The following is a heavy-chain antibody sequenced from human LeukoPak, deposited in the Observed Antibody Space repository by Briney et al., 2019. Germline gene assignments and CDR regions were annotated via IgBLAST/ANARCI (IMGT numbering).Heavy chain of an antibody. J-gene: IGHJ4*02. CDR2: IKGKAYGRTR. D-gene: IGHD3-22*01. CDR3: TSSTSFYYDSSGYYSGY. CDR1: GFTFGDYA. Sequence: GRSLRLSCTPSGFTFGDYAMNWARQAPGKGLEWVGFIKGKAYGRTREYAAAVKVRFTISRDDSKSIAYLQMNSLTTEGTAVYYCTSSTSFYYDSSGYYSGYWDQGTLVTVSS. V-gene: IGHV3-49*04.